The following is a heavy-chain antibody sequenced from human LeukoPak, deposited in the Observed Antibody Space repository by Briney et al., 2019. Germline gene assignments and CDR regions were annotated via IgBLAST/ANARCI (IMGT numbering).Heavy chain of an antibody. D-gene: IGHD2-21*02. Sequence: GGSLRLSCAASGFTFSTYAMHWVRQAPGKGLEWVAVIPYDGSNKYYADSVKGRFTISRENSKNRLYLQMNSLRAEDTAVYYCARGGPRYCGGDCYNRYWGQGTLVTVSS. CDR1: GFTFSTYA. V-gene: IGHV3-30*04. CDR3: ARGGPRYCGGDCYNRY. J-gene: IGHJ4*02. CDR2: IPYDGSNK.